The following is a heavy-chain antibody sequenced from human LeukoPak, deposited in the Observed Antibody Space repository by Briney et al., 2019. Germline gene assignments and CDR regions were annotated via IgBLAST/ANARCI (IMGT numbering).Heavy chain of an antibody. V-gene: IGHV3-7*01. Sequence: GGSLRLSCAASGFTFSNFWMSWVRQAPGKGLEWVANIKQDGGDTNYADSVKGRFTISRDNANNSLYLQMNGLRAEDTAVYYCAIALPKDLAILQGDNWGQGTLVTVSS. CDR3: AIALPKDLAILQGDN. D-gene: IGHD2-2*02. CDR1: GFTFSNFW. CDR2: IKQDGGDT. J-gene: IGHJ4*02.